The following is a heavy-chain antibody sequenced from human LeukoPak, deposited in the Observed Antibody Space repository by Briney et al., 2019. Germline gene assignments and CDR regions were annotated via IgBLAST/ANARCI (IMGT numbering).Heavy chain of an antibody. Sequence: ASVKVSFKASGYTFSSYGISWVRQAPGQGLEWMGWINTYNGNTNYAQKLQGRVTMTTDPSTSTAYMELSSLRSDDTAVYYCASRGSISGRYDFDYWGQGTLVTVSS. CDR1: GYTFSSYG. J-gene: IGHJ4*02. V-gene: IGHV1-18*01. CDR3: ASRGSISGRYDFDY. CDR2: INTYNGNT. D-gene: IGHD1-26*01.